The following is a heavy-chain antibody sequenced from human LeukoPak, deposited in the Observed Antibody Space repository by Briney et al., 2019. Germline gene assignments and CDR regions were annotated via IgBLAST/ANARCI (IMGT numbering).Heavy chain of an antibody. J-gene: IGHJ5*02. CDR1: GYDFTGYI. D-gene: IGHD6-13*01. V-gene: IGHV1-2*02. Sequence: ASVKVSCKASGYDFTGYIMHWVRQAPGQVLEWMGWINPNSGGTNYAQKFQGRVTMTRDTSISTAYMELSRLRSDDTAVYYCARGLYSSSWYGGLGFDPWGQGTPVTVSS. CDR2: INPNSGGT. CDR3: ARGLYSSSWYGGLGFDP.